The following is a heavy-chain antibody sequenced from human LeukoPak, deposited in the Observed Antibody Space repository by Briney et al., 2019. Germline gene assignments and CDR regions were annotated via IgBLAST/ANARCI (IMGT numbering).Heavy chain of an antibody. CDR1: GYSFTDYY. Sequence: GASAKVSCKTSGYSFTDYYMHWVRQAPGQGLEWMGWINSNSGGTNYAQNFQGRVTMTRDTSISTVYMELSRLKSDDTAVYYCARLLASGGDYWGQVTLVTVSS. V-gene: IGHV1-2*02. CDR3: ARLLASGGDY. D-gene: IGHD3-10*01. J-gene: IGHJ4*02. CDR2: INSNSGGT.